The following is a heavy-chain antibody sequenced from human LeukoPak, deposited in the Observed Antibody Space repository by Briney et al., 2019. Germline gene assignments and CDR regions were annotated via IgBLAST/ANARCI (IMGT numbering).Heavy chain of an antibody. CDR3: ARDEYSGHVHFDY. CDR1: GFTFSSYS. CDR2: ISSSSSYI. D-gene: IGHD5-12*01. Sequence: GGSLRLSCAASGFTFSSYSMNWVRQAPGKGLEWVSSISSSSSYIYYADSVKGRFTISRDNAKNSLYLQMNSLRAEDTAVYYCARDEYSGHVHFDYWGQGTLVTVSS. J-gene: IGHJ4*02. V-gene: IGHV3-21*01.